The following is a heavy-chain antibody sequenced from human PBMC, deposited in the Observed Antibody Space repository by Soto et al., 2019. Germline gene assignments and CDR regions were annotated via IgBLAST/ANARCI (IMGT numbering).Heavy chain of an antibody. V-gene: IGHV7-4-1*01. J-gene: IGHJ6*02. D-gene: IGHD2-8*01. CDR1: GYTFTSYA. CDR2: INTNTGNP. CDR3: ASPGVTRGYYGMGV. Sequence: ASLKVSCKASGYTFTSYAMNWVRQAPGQGLEWMGWINTNTGNPTYAQGFTGRFVFSLDTTVSTAYLQICSLEAEDTAVYYCASPGVTRGYYGMGVWGQGTPVTVSS.